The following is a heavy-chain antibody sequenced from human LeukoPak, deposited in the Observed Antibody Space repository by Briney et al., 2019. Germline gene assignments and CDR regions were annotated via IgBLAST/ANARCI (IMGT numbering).Heavy chain of an antibody. D-gene: IGHD3-16*01. Sequence: GGSLRLSCAASGFTFSSYEMNWVRQALGKGLEWVSYISSSGSTIYYADSLKGRFTISRDNAKNSLYLQMNSLRAEDTAVYYCARGGGDNYDHHDSWGQGTLVTVSS. CDR3: ARGGGDNYDHHDS. CDR1: GFTFSSYE. V-gene: IGHV3-48*03. CDR2: ISSSGSTI. J-gene: IGHJ4*02.